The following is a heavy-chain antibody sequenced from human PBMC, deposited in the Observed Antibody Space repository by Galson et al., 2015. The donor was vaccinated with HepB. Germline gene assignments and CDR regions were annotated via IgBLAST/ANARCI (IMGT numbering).Heavy chain of an antibody. CDR2: LSGTGNTI. D-gene: IGHD6-25*01. CDR3: TRGRRPQDY. CDR1: GFTFSSYS. Sequence: LRLSCAASGFTFSSYSMNWVRQAPGKGLEWLSYLSGTGNTIYYADSVRGRFTIARDNAKSSVYLQMNSLRAEDTAVYYCTRGRRPQDYWGQGTLVTVSS. V-gene: IGHV3-48*01. J-gene: IGHJ4*02.